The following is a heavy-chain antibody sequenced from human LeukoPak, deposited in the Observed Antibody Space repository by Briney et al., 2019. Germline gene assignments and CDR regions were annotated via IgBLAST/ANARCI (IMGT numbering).Heavy chain of an antibody. J-gene: IGHJ6*02. CDR2: IGTGDDT. Sequence: GGSLRLSCAASGFTFSTYDMHWVRQVTGKGLEWGSAIGTGDDTYYLGSVKGRFTISRENAKNVLYLQMSSLRAEDTAVYYCAREIRETVVTRHYYYGIDVWGQGTTVTVSS. D-gene: IGHD2-15*01. CDR1: GFTFSTYD. V-gene: IGHV3-13*01. CDR3: AREIRETVVTRHYYYGIDV.